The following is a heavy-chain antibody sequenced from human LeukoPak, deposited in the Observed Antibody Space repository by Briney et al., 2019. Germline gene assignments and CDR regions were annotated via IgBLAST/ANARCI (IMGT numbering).Heavy chain of an antibody. D-gene: IGHD6-13*01. CDR3: AKDYGIAAAGGFDY. CDR2: ISWNSGSI. V-gene: IGHV3-9*03. J-gene: IGHJ4*02. Sequence: GGSLRLSCAASGFTFDDYAMHWVRQAPGKGLEWVSGISWNSGSIGYADSVKGRFTISRDSAKNSLYLQMNSLRAEDMALYYCAKDYGIAAAGGFDYWGQGTLVTVSS. CDR1: GFTFDDYA.